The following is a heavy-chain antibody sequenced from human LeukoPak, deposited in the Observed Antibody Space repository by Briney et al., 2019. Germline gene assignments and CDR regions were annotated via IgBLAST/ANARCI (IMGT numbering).Heavy chain of an antibody. D-gene: IGHD3-22*01. CDR2: ISGSSSTI. CDR3: ARGSTYYDSSGQVPFDY. Sequence: GSLRLSCAASGFTFSSYSMNWVRQAPGKGLEWGSYISGSSSTIYYADSVKGRFTISRDNGKSTLYLQMNSLRAEDTAVYYCARGSTYYDSSGQVPFDYWGQGTLVTVSS. J-gene: IGHJ4*02. CDR1: GFTFSSYS. V-gene: IGHV3-48*01.